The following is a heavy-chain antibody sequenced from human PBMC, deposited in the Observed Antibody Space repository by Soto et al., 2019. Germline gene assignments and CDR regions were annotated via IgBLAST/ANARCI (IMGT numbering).Heavy chain of an antibody. J-gene: IGHJ4*02. Sequence: ASETLSLTCIVSGGSVNSDSYYWSWIRQPPGKALEWIGYIYYNGNTNYNPSLKSRVTISVDTSKNQFSLKLSSVTAADTAVYYCARGAFDFDYWGQGTLVTVSS. CDR3: ARGAFDFDY. CDR2: IYYNGNT. CDR1: GGSVNSDSYY. V-gene: IGHV4-61*01. D-gene: IGHD1-26*01.